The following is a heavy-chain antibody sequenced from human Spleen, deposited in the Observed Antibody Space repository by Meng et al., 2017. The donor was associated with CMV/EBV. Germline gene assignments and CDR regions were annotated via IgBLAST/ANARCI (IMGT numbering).Heavy chain of an antibody. CDR2: IRYDGSNK. V-gene: IGHV3-30*02. D-gene: IGHD1-26*01. CDR3: ARDGKGYYYGMDV. J-gene: IGHJ6*02. CDR1: GFTFSSYG. Sequence: GESLKISCAASGFTFSSYGMHWVRQAPGKGLEWVTFIRYDGSNKYYADSVKGRFTISRDNSKNTLYLQMNSLRAEDTAVYYCARDGKGYYYGMDVWGQGTTVTVSS.